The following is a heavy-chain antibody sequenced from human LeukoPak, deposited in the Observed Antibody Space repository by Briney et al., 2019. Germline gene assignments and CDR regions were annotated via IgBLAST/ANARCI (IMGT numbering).Heavy chain of an antibody. Sequence: GGSLRLSCAASGFTFSSYAMSWVRQAPGKGLEWVANIKQDGSEKYYVDSVKGRFAISRDNAKNSLYLQMNSLRAEDTAVYYCARVWFGEFPPYYFDYWGQGTLVTVSS. J-gene: IGHJ4*02. V-gene: IGHV3-7*01. CDR1: GFTFSSYA. CDR2: IKQDGSEK. CDR3: ARVWFGEFPPYYFDY. D-gene: IGHD3-10*01.